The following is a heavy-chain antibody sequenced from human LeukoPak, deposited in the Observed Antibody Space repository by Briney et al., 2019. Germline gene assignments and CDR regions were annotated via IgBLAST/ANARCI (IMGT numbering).Heavy chain of an antibody. CDR1: GGTSSSYT. D-gene: IGHD2-8*02. CDR2: IIPILGIA. V-gene: IGHV1-69*02. CDR3: ARGTVDATGSVYFDY. Sequence: SVKVSCKASGGTSSSYTISWVRQAPGQGLEWMGRIIPILGIANYAQKFQGRVTITADKSTSTAYMELSSLRSEDTAVYYCARGTVDATGSVYFDYWGQGTLVTVSS. J-gene: IGHJ4*02.